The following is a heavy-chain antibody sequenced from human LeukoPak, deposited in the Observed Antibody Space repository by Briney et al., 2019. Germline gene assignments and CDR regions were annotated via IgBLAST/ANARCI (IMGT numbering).Heavy chain of an antibody. D-gene: IGHD3-22*01. Sequence: PGEPLKISCKASGYSFTSYWIGWVRRMPGKGLEWMGVVYPGDSDTKYSPSFQGQVTISDDKSISTAYLQWSSLKASDTAMYYCERHRIKMVLVVNPSDAFDIWGQGTMVTVSS. CDR3: ERHRIKMVLVVNPSDAFDI. CDR2: VYPGDSDT. V-gene: IGHV5-51*01. CDR1: GYSFTSYW. J-gene: IGHJ3*02.